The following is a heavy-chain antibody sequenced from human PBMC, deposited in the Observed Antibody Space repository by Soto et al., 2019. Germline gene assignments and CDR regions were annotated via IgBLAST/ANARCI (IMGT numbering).Heavy chain of an antibody. CDR1: GGTFSSYA. J-gene: IGHJ6*02. V-gene: IGHV1-69*12. D-gene: IGHD3-3*01. CDR2: IIPIFGTA. CDR3: ARDLIIDTIFGVVIPHYYGMDV. Sequence: QVQLVQSGAEVKKPGSSVKVSCMASGGTFSSYAISWVRQAPGQGLEWMGGIIPIFGTANYAQKFQGRVTITADESTSTAYMELSSLRSEDTAVYYCARDLIIDTIFGVVIPHYYGMDVWGQGTTVTVSS.